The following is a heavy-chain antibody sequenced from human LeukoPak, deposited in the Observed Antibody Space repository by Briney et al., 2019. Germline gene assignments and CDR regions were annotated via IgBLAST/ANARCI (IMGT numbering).Heavy chain of an antibody. CDR2: IYTSGST. CDR1: GGSISSGSYY. V-gene: IGHV4-61*02. Sequence: SQTPSLTCTVSGGSISSGSYYWSWIRQPAGKGLEWIGRIYTSGSTNYNPSLKSRVTISVDTSKNQFSLKLSSVTAADTAVYYCASQGYSSSWYLNYYYMDVWGKGTTVTISS. D-gene: IGHD6-13*01. J-gene: IGHJ6*03. CDR3: ASQGYSSSWYLNYYYMDV.